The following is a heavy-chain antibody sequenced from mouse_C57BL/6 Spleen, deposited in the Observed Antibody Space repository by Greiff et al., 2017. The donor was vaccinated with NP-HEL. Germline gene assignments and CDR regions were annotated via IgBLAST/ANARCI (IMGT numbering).Heavy chain of an antibody. CDR3: ARGDGYYVGYYAMDY. D-gene: IGHD2-3*01. CDR2: ISSGSSTI. J-gene: IGHJ4*01. V-gene: IGHV5-17*01. CDR1: GFTFSDYG. Sequence: EVQGVESGGGLVKPGGSLKLSCAASGFTFSDYGMHWVRQAPEKGLEWVAYISSGSSTIYYADTVKGRFTISRDNAKNTLFLQMTSLRSEDTAMYYCARGDGYYVGYYAMDYWGQGTSVTVSS.